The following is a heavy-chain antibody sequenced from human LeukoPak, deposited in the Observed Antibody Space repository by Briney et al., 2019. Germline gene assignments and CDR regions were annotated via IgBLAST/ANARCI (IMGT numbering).Heavy chain of an antibody. CDR3: ATLNSGTYSSFDF. Sequence: ASVKVSCKASGYTFTSYYMQWVRQAPGQGLEWMGIINPSGGSTIYAQKFQGRVTMTEDTSTDTAYMELSSLTSDDTAVYYCATLNSGTYSSFDFWGQGTLVTVSS. J-gene: IGHJ4*02. CDR2: INPSGGST. CDR1: GYTFTSYY. V-gene: IGHV1-46*01. D-gene: IGHD1-26*01.